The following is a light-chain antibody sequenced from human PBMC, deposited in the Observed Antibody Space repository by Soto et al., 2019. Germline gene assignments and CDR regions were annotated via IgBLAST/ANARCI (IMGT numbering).Light chain of an antibody. J-gene: IGKJ1*01. V-gene: IGKV3-20*01. CDR1: QSVSSSY. Sequence: EVVLTQSPATLSLSPGERATVSCRAIQSVSSSYLAWYQQKPGQAPRLLIYGASSRATGIPDRFSGSGSGTDFTLTISRLEPEDFAVYYCQQYGSSPPWTFGQGTKV. CDR2: GAS. CDR3: QQYGSSPPWT.